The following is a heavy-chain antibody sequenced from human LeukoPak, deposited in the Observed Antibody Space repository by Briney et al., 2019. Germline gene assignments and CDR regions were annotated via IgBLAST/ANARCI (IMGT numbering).Heavy chain of an antibody. CDR3: ARAAGEMATISADFDY. Sequence: GGSLRLSCAASGFTFSSYGTHWVRQAPGKGLEWVAVIWYDGSNKYYADSVKGRFTISRDNSKNTLYLQMNSLRAEDTAVYYCARAAGEMATISADFDYWGQGTLVTVSS. V-gene: IGHV3-33*01. CDR2: IWYDGSNK. CDR1: GFTFSSYG. D-gene: IGHD5-24*01. J-gene: IGHJ4*02.